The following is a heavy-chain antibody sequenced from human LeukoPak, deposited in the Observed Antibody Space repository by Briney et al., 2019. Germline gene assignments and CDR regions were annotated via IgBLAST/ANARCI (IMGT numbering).Heavy chain of an antibody. CDR2: IMPLFGTA. CDR3: ARDVHGDYGSGWFDP. J-gene: IGHJ5*02. V-gene: IGHV1-69*05. D-gene: IGHD4-17*01. CDR1: GGTFNNSA. Sequence: AASVKVSCKTSGGTFNNSAISWVRQAPGQGLEWLGGIMPLFGTAVYAQKFQGRVTITKDESTRTVYLELTSLTSDDTAVYYCARDVHGDYGSGWFDPWGQGTLVSVSS.